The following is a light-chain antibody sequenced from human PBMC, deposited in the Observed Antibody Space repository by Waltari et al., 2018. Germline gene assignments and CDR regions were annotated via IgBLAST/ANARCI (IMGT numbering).Light chain of an antibody. Sequence: QSALTQPASVSGSPGQSITISCTGTSSDVGDHNYVSWYQQHPGKAPKLIIYDVTKRASGVSNRFSGSKSGNTASLTISVLQAEDEADYYCSSYTHTSTSYVFGTGTKVTVL. J-gene: IGLJ1*01. CDR2: DVT. CDR1: SSDVGDHNY. V-gene: IGLV2-14*01. CDR3: SSYTHTSTSYV.